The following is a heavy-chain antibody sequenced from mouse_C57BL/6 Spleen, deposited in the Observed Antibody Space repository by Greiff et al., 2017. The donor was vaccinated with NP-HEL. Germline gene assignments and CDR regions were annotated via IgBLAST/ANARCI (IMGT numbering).Heavy chain of an antibody. J-gene: IGHJ4*01. CDR1: GFTFSSYA. V-gene: IGHV5-4*01. CDR2: ISDGGSYT. D-gene: IGHD1-1*01. Sequence: EVQRVESGGGLVKPGGSLKLSCAASGFTFSSYAMSWVRQTPEKRLEWVATISDGGSYTYYPDNVKGRFTISRDNAKNNLYLQMSHLKSEDTAMYYCASLFITTVVASIKDAMDYWGQGTSVTVSS. CDR3: ASLFITTVVASIKDAMDY.